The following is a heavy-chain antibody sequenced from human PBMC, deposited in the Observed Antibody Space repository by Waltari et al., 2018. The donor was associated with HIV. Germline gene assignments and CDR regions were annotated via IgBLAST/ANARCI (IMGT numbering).Heavy chain of an antibody. J-gene: IGHJ5*02. CDR3: ARGGGTRITQLRGVIRWLDP. Sequence: QVQLQESGPGLVKPSETLSLTCTVSGGPISSSCWSWIRQPPGKGLEWIGYIFDSGNTNYNPSLKIRATISVDTSKNQFSLKLRSMTAADTAVYYCARGGGTRITQLRGVIRWLDPWGPGTPVTVSS. D-gene: IGHD3-10*01. V-gene: IGHV4-59*01. CDR1: GGPISSSC. CDR2: IFDSGNT.